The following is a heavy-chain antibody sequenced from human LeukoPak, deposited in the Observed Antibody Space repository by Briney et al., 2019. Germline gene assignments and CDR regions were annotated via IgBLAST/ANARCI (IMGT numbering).Heavy chain of an antibody. CDR1: GYGFTSYW. J-gene: IGHJ4*02. D-gene: IGHD6-13*01. CDR3: ARSSIAAAPWGY. Sequence: GESLKISCKGSGYGFTSYWISWVRQMPGKGLEWMGRIDPSDSYTNYSPSFQGHVTISADKSISTAYLQWSSLKASDTAMYYCARSSIAAAPWGYWGQGTLVTVSS. V-gene: IGHV5-10-1*01. CDR2: IDPSDSYT.